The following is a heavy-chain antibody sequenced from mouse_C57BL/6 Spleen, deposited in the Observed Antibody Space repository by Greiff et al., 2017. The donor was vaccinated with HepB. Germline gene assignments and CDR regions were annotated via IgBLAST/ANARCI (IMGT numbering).Heavy chain of an antibody. CDR1: GYAFSSSW. CDR3: ARTEDYYGLAGFAY. J-gene: IGHJ3*01. Sequence: QVQLQQSGPELVKPGASVKISCKASGYAFSSSWMHWVKQRPGKGLEWIGRIYPGDGDTNYNGKFKGKATLTADKSSSTAYMQLSSLTSEDSAVYFCARTEDYYGLAGFAYWGQGTLVTVSA. CDR2: IYPGDGDT. D-gene: IGHD1-1*01. V-gene: IGHV1-82*01.